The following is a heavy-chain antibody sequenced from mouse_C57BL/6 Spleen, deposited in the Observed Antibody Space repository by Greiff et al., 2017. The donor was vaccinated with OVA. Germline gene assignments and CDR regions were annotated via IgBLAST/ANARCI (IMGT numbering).Heavy chain of an antibody. CDR3: ARVEAGSSYDYAVDY. CDR1: GYTFTSYW. CDR2: INPSSGYT. J-gene: IGHJ4*01. V-gene: IGHV1-7*01. Sequence: VQLQQSGAELAKPGASVKLSRKASGYTFTSYWMHWVKQRPGQGLEWIGYINPSSGYTKYNQKFKDKATLTAAKSSSTAYMQLSSLTYEDSAVYYCARVEAGSSYDYAVDYWGQGTSVTVSS. D-gene: IGHD1-1*01.